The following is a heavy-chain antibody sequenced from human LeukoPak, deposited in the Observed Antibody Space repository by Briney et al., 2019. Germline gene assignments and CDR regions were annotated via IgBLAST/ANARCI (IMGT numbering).Heavy chain of an antibody. V-gene: IGHV4-59*01. J-gene: IGHJ5*02. CDR2: IYYSGST. CDR3: ARDDSVRDEAWWFNP. CDR1: GGSISSYY. D-gene: IGHD5-24*01. Sequence: SETLSLTCTVSGGSISSYYWSWIRQPPGKGLEWIGYIYYSGSTNYNPSLKSRVTISVDTSKNQFSLKLSSVTAADTAVYYCARDDSVRDEAWWFNPWGQGTLVTVSS.